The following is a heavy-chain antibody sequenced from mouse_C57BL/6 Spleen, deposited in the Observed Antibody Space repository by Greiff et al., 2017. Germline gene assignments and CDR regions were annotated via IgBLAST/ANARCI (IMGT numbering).Heavy chain of an antibody. CDR1: GYTFTSYW. D-gene: IGHD3-1*01. Sequence: VQLQQPGAELVMPGASVKLSCKASGYTFTSYWMHWVKQRPGQGLEWIGEIDPSDSYTNYNQKFKGKSTLTVDKSSSTAYMQLSSLTSEDSAVYYCARASGLYAMDYWGQGTSVTVSS. J-gene: IGHJ4*01. CDR3: ARASGLYAMDY. V-gene: IGHV1-69*01. CDR2: IDPSDSYT.